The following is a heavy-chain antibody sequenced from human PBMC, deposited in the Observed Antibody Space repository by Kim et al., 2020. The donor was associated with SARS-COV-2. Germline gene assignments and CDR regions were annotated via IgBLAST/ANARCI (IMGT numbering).Heavy chain of an antibody. CDR2: ISYSGST. J-gene: IGHJ4*02. CDR3: ARHEIYGSNMDY. V-gene: IGHV4-39*01. Sequence: SETLSLTCTVSGGPISSSSYYWAWLRQPPGKGLEWIGSISYSGSTYYNPSLKSRVTISGDTSKKQLSLRLNSMTAADTAVYYCARHEIYGSNMDYWGQGTLVTVSS. CDR1: GGPISSSSYY. D-gene: IGHD3-10*01.